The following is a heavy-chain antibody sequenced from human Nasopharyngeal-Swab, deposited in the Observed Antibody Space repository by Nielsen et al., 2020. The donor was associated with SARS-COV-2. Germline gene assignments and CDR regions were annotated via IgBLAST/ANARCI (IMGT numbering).Heavy chain of an antibody. CDR3: AKEVAAAIGEYYFDY. J-gene: IGHJ4*02. V-gene: IGHV3-23*01. CDR1: GSTFSSYA. Sequence: GESLKISCAASGSTFSSYAMSWVRQAPGKGLEWVSAISGSGGSTYYADSVKGRFTISRDNSKNTLYLQMNSLRAEDTAVYYCAKEVAAAIGEYYFDYWGQGTLVTVSS. CDR2: ISGSGGST. D-gene: IGHD6-13*01.